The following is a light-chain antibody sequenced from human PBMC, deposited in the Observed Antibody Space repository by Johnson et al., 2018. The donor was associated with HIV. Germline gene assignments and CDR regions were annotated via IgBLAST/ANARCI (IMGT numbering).Light chain of an antibody. CDR1: SSNIGNNY. CDR2: DNN. J-gene: IGLJ1*01. CDR3: GTWDSSLTSYV. Sequence: QSALTQPPSVSAAAGQKVTISCSGSSSNIGNNYVAWYQQVPGTAPKLLIYDNNKRPSGIPGRFSGSKSGPSATLGITGLQTGDEADYYCGTWDSSLTSYVFGAGTKVTVL. V-gene: IGLV1-51*01.